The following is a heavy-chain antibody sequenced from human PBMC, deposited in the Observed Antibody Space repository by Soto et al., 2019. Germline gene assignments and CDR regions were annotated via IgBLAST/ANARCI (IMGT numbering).Heavy chain of an antibody. J-gene: IGHJ6*02. CDR1: GYTFTSYD. CDR3: ARGTPYDSSGYPSYYYYYGMDV. D-gene: IGHD3-22*01. CDR2: MNPNSGNT. Sequence: GASVKVSCKASGYTFTSYDINWVRQATGQGLEWMGWMNPNSGNTGYAQKFQGRVTMTRNTSISTAYMELSSLRSEDTAVYYCARGTPYDSSGYPSYYYYYGMDVWGQGTTVTVSS. V-gene: IGHV1-8*01.